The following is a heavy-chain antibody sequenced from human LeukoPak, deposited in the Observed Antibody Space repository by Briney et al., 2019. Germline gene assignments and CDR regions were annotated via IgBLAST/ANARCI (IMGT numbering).Heavy chain of an antibody. D-gene: IGHD5-18*01. V-gene: IGHV4-59*01. J-gene: IGHJ4*02. CDR3: ARGTAMVTGNDY. Sequence: SGTLSLTCTVSGGSISSYYWSWIRQPPGKGLEWIGYIYYSGSTNYNPSLKSRVTISVDTSKNQFSLKLSSVTAADTAVYYCARGTAMVTGNDYWGQGTLVTVSS. CDR2: IYYSGST. CDR1: GGSISSYY.